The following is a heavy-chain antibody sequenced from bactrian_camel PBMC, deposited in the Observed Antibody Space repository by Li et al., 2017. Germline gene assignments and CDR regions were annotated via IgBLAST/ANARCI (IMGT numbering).Heavy chain of an antibody. J-gene: IGHJ4*01. CDR3: AQGSIYIDHQTP. CDR2: ICIGHGLT. CDR1: GYRFSPNC. V-gene: IGHV3S54*01. D-gene: IGHD2*01. Sequence: QVQLVESGGGAVQAGGSLRLSCAASGYRFSPNCAGWFRQAPGKEREGIAVICIGHGLTYYADSVKGRFTITRDNAKNMLYLQLDSLRTEDTAMYYCAQGSIYIDHQTPRGQGTQVTVS.